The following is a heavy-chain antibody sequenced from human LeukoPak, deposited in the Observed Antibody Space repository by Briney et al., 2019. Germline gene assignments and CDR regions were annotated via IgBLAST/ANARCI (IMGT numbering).Heavy chain of an antibody. Sequence: ASVKVSCKVSGYTLTELSMHWVRQAPGKGLEWMGGFDPEDGETIYAQKFQGRVTMTEDTSTDTAYMELSSLRSEDTAVYYCATVALVRGVIRDASDIWGQGTMVTVSS. CDR1: GYTLTELS. D-gene: IGHD3-10*01. CDR3: ATVALVRGVIRDASDI. J-gene: IGHJ3*02. V-gene: IGHV1-24*01. CDR2: FDPEDGET.